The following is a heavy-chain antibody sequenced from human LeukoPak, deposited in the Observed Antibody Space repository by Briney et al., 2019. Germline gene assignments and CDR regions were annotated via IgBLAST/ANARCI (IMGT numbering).Heavy chain of an antibody. CDR1: GFTFSGSA. Sequence: GGSLRLSCAASGFTFSGSAMSCVRQPPGKGLDWVSLISPTGGNSYYADSVKGRFTISRDNSKDTLYLQMHSLRAEDTAIYYCARDIQLSTWGLRTKVTVSS. CDR2: ISPTGGNS. D-gene: IGHD5-24*01. J-gene: IGHJ3*01. V-gene: IGHV3-23*01. CDR3: ARDIQLST.